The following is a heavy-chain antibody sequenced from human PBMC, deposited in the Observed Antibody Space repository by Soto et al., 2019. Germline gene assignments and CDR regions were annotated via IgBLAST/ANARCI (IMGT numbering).Heavy chain of an antibody. D-gene: IGHD1-26*01. Sequence: EVQLVESGGGLVRPGGSLRLSCAASGFTFSSYWMSWVRQAPGKGLEWVANRKQDGSEKYYVDSVKGRFTISRDNAKNSLYLQMNGLGAEDTAVYYCARDPWVAGDGSDAFDIWGQGTMVTVSS. CDR2: RKQDGSEK. V-gene: IGHV3-7*05. CDR3: ARDPWVAGDGSDAFDI. J-gene: IGHJ3*02. CDR1: GFTFSSYW.